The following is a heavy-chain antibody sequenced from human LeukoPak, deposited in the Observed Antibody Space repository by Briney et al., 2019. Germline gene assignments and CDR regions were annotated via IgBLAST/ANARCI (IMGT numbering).Heavy chain of an antibody. D-gene: IGHD6-19*01. Sequence: SETLSLTCAVYGGSFSGYYWNWIRQPPGKGLEWIGEINHSGSTNYNPSLKSRVTISVDTSKNQFSLKLTSVTAADTAVYYCARVTQYSSGWPPFEFWGQGTLVTVSS. J-gene: IGHJ4*02. CDR2: INHSGST. CDR1: GGSFSGYY. V-gene: IGHV4-34*01. CDR3: ARVTQYSSGWPPFEF.